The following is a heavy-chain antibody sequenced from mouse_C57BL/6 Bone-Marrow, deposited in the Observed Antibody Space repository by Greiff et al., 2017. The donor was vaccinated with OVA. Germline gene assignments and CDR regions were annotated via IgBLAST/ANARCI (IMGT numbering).Heavy chain of an antibody. J-gene: IGHJ3*01. CDR2: INPGSGGT. Sequence: VQLQQSGAELVRPGTSVKVSCKASGYAFTNYLIEWVKQRPGQGLEWIGVINPGSGGTNYNEKFKGKATLTADKSSSTAYMQLSSLTSEDSAVYFCARPLPYWGQGTLVTVSA. CDR1: GYAFTNYL. CDR3: ARPLPY. V-gene: IGHV1-54*01.